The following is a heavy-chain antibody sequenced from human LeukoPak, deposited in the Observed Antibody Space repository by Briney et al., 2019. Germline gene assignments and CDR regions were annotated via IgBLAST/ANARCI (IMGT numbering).Heavy chain of an antibody. J-gene: IGHJ6*02. CDR1: GYTFTSYD. CDR2: MNPNSGNT. D-gene: IGHD6-19*01. CDR3: ARGRGSGWSLYYYGMDV. Sequence: GASVKVSCKASGYTFTSYDINWVRQATGQGLGWMGWMNPNSGNTGYAQKFQGRVTMTRNTSISTAYMELSSLRSEDTAVYYCARGRGSGWSLYYYGMDVWGQGTTVTVSS. V-gene: IGHV1-8*01.